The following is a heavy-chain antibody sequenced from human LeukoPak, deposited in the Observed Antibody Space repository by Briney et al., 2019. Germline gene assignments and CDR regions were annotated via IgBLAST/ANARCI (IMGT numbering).Heavy chain of an antibody. CDR2: ITGSGDTI. CDR1: GLNLLGLE. Sequence: PGGSLRLSCAISGLNLLGLEVNWVRQAPGKGLEWVSYITGSGDTIYYADSVKGRFTISRDNAKSSVYLQMNSLRADDTAIYYCATHRGFGDPDYWGQGTLVTVSS. V-gene: IGHV3-48*03. J-gene: IGHJ4*02. D-gene: IGHD3-10*01. CDR3: ATHRGFGDPDY.